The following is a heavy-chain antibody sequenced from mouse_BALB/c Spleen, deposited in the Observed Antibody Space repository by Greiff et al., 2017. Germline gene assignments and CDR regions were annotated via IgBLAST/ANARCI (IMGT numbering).Heavy chain of an antibody. Sequence: QVQLKESGAELVKPGASVKLSCKASGYTFTENIIHWVKQRSGQGLEWIGWFYPGSGSIKYNEKFKDKATLTADKSSSTVYMELSRLTSEDSAVYFCARHEGTYDGPLEGFDYWGQGTTLTVSS. CDR2: FYPGSGSI. CDR1: GYTFTENI. J-gene: IGHJ2*01. CDR3: ARHEGTYDGPLEGFDY. D-gene: IGHD2-3*01. V-gene: IGHV1-62-2*01.